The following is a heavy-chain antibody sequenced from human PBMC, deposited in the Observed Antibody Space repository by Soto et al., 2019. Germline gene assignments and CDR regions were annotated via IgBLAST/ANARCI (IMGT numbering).Heavy chain of an antibody. Sequence: ASVKVSGKASGYTFTSYGISWVRQAPGQGLEWMGWISDYNGNTNYAQKLQGRVTMTTDPSTSTAYMELRSLRSDDTDVYYCARVGPEGELVPGDYHYYHYGMVVWGQRTTGTVSS. D-gene: IGHD2-2*01. V-gene: IGHV1-18*04. CDR2: ISDYNGNT. CDR1: GYTFTSYG. CDR3: ARVGPEGELVPGDYHYYHYGMVV. J-gene: IGHJ6*02.